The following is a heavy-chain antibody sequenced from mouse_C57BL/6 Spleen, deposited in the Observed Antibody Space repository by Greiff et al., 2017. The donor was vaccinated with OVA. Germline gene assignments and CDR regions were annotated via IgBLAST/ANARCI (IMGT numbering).Heavy chain of an antibody. V-gene: IGHV1-81*01. Sequence: QVQLQQSGAELARPGASVKLSCKASGYTFTSYGISWVKQRTGQGLEWIGEIYPRSGNTYYNEKFKGKATLTADKSSSTAYMELRSLTSEDSAVYFCARSYITTVNYAMDYWGQGTSVTVSS. CDR1: GYTFTSYG. CDR3: ARSYITTVNYAMDY. J-gene: IGHJ4*01. D-gene: IGHD1-1*01. CDR2: IYPRSGNT.